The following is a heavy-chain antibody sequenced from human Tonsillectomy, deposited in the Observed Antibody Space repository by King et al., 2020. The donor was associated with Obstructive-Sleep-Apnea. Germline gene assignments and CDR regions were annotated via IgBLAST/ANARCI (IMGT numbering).Heavy chain of an antibody. V-gene: IGHV1-69*10. CDR2: IIPSLNIS. CDR1: GDTFSSYG. Sequence: QLVQSGAEVKKPGSSVRVSCKASGDTFSSYGLCWVRQAPGQGLEWMGGIIPSLNISNYAQKFQGRVTITADKSTNTVYLELSSLSSEDTAVYYCARDLGTYLDYWGQGTLVTVSS. D-gene: IGHD3-10*01. J-gene: IGHJ4*02. CDR3: ARDLGTYLDY.